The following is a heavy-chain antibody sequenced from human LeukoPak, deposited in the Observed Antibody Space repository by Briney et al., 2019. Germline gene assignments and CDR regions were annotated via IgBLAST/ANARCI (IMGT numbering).Heavy chain of an antibody. J-gene: IGHJ3*02. D-gene: IGHD3-10*01. Sequence: GGSLRLSCAASGFTFSSYAMSWVRQAPGKGLEWVSAISGSGGSTYYADSVKGRFTISRDNSKNTLYLQMNSLRAEDTAVYYCAKDDSGSGSYYNPIAFDIWGQGTMVTVSS. V-gene: IGHV3-23*01. CDR3: AKDDSGSGSYYNPIAFDI. CDR2: ISGSGGST. CDR1: GFTFSSYA.